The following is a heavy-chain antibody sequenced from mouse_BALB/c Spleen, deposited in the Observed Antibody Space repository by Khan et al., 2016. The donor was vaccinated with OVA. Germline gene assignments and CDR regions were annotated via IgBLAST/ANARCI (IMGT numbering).Heavy chain of an antibody. D-gene: IGHD1-1*01. Sequence: QVQLKESGPGLVAPSQSLSITCTVSGFSLTSYGVHWVRQPPGKGLEWLGLIWAGGSTNYNSALMSRLTINKENSKSQVFLKMNSLQTDDTAMYYCARDYGSSFEYFDVWGAGTTVTVSS. V-gene: IGHV2-9*02. CDR2: IWAGGST. CDR3: ARDYGSSFEYFDV. CDR1: GFSLTSYG. J-gene: IGHJ1*01.